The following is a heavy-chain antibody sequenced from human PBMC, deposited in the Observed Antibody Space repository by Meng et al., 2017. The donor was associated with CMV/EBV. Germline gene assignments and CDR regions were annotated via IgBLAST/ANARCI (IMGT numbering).Heavy chain of an antibody. Sequence: SFSGYYWSWIRQPPGKGLEWIGEINHSGSTNYNPPLKSRVTISVDTSKNQFSLKLSSVTAADTAVYYCARGDYYDSSGYYLRTLFDYWGQGTLVTVSS. CDR2: INHSGST. J-gene: IGHJ4*02. CDR3: ARGDYYDSSGYYLRTLFDY. D-gene: IGHD3-22*01. V-gene: IGHV4-34*01. CDR1: SFSGYY.